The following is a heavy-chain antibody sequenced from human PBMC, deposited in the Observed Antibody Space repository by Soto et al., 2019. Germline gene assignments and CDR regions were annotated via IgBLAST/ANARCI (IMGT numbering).Heavy chain of an antibody. J-gene: IGHJ6*02. V-gene: IGHV5-51*01. Sequence: PWESLKLSCNGSGYSFTSYWIGWVRQMPGKGLELMGIIYPGDSDTRYSTSFHGQSTISADKSISTAYLQRSSLKASDTAMYYCPRVQYSSSSVGQFSYAMDVWGQATT. CDR1: GYSFTSYW. CDR3: PRVQYSSSSVGQFSYAMDV. CDR2: IYPGDSDT. D-gene: IGHD6-6*01.